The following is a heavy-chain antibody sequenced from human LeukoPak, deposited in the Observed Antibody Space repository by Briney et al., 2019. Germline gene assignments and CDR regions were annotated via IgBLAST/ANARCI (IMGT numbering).Heavy chain of an antibody. V-gene: IGHV4-39*07. CDR1: GGSISSSSYY. CDR3: AREALNPTYYDFWSGYYYFDY. D-gene: IGHD3-3*01. CDR2: IYYSGST. J-gene: IGHJ4*02. Sequence: SETLSLTCTVSGGSISSSSYYWGWIRQPPGKGLEWIGSIYYSGSTYYNPSLKSRVTISVDTSKNQFSLKLSSVTAADTAVYYCAREALNPTYYDFWSGYYYFDYWGQGTLVTVSS.